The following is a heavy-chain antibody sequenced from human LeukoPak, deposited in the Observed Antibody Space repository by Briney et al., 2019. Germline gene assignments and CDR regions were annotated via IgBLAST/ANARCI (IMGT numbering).Heavy chain of an antibody. D-gene: IGHD5-18*01. J-gene: IGHJ5*02. CDR3: ARDGCGYSYGYLERHGFGP. CDR2: MNPNSGNA. CDR1: GYTFTSYD. Sequence: ASVKVSCKASGYTFTSYDINWVRQATGQGLEWMGWMNPNSGNAGYAQKFQGRVTMTRNTSISTAYMELSSLRSEDTAVYYCARDGCGYSYGYLERHGFGPWGQGTLVTVSS. V-gene: IGHV1-8*01.